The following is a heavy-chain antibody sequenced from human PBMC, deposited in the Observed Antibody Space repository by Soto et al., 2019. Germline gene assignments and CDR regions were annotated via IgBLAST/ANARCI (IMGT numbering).Heavy chain of an antibody. CDR3: ARGDRGAFDM. CDR1: GFTFSYYW. D-gene: IGHD1-26*01. CDR2: INSDGSST. J-gene: IGHJ3*02. V-gene: IGHV3-74*03. Sequence: EVQLVESGGGLVQPGESLILSCAASGFTFSYYWMHWFRQAPGKGLVWVSRINSDGSSTTYADAVKGRCTISRDNARHTVSLHMNSLRVEDTAVYYCARGDRGAFDMWGQGTVVTISS.